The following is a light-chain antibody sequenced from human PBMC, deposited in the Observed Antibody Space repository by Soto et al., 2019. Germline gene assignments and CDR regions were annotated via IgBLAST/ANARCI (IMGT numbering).Light chain of an antibody. J-gene: IGKJ3*01. V-gene: IGKV3-15*01. CDR1: QSVSNN. CDR3: QQYNSWPPFT. CDR2: GAS. Sequence: EIVTTQSPATLSVSPGERATLSCRASQSVSNNLAWYQHKPGQPPRLLIYGASTRATGIPARFSGSGSGTEFTLTISSLQSEDFVIYYCQQYNSWPPFTFGPGTKVDIK.